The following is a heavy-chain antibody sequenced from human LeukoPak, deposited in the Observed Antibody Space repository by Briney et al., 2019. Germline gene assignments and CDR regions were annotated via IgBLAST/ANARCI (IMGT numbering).Heavy chain of an antibody. Sequence: GGSLRLSCAASGFTFSNYWMSWVRQAPGRGLEWVANINQDESEKYYADSVKGRFTISRDNAKNSLYLQMISLRAEDTAMYYCARDASGYSVYWGQGTLVTVSS. J-gene: IGHJ4*02. CDR1: GFTFSNYW. CDR3: ARDASGYSVY. D-gene: IGHD5/OR15-5a*01. CDR2: INQDESEK. V-gene: IGHV3-7*01.